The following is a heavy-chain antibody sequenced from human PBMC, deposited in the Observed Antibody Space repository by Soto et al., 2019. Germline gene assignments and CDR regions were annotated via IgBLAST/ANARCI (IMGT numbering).Heavy chain of an antibody. CDR2: IYYSGTTT. D-gene: IGHD1-26*01. CDR1: GGSISSGDYY. Sequence: SETLSLTCAVSGGSISSGDYYWTWIRQPPGKGLEWMGYIYYSGTTTNYNPSLKSRVTLSVDTSKNQFSLKLSSVTAADTAVYYCARLGGSYAVPHFDYWGQGTLVPSPQ. J-gene: IGHJ4*02. V-gene: IGHV4-61*08. CDR3: ARLGGSYAVPHFDY.